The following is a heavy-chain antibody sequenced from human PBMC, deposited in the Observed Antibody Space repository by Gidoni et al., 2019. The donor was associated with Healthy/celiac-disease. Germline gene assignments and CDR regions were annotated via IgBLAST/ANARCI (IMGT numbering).Heavy chain of an antibody. Sequence: QVQLQESGPGLVKPSQTLSLTCTVSGGSISSGSYYWSWIRQPAGKGLEWIGRIYTSGSTNYNPSLKSRVTISVDTSKNQFSLKLSSVTAADTAVYYCARESIAAAGTGDYYYYMDVWGKGTTVTVSS. CDR2: IYTSGST. V-gene: IGHV4-61*02. D-gene: IGHD6-13*01. J-gene: IGHJ6*03. CDR3: ARESIAAAGTGDYYYYMDV. CDR1: GGSISSGSYY.